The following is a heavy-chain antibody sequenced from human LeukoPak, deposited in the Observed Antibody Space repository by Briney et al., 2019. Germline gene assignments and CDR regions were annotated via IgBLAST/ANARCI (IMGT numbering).Heavy chain of an antibody. Sequence: GGSLRLSCVASGLTLRTYWMTWVRQAPGKGLEWVANIKQDESEKYYVDSVKGRFTISRDNAKNSLYLQMNSLRGEDTAVYYCARPRWLQFGPHDSWGQGTPVTVSS. CDR3: ARPRWLQFGPHDS. V-gene: IGHV3-7*01. CDR1: GLTLRTYW. CDR2: IKQDESEK. J-gene: IGHJ4*02. D-gene: IGHD5-24*01.